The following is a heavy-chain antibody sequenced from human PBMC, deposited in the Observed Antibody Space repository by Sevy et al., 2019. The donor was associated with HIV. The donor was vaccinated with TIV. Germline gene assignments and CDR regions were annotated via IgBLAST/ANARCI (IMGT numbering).Heavy chain of an antibody. CDR1: GFTFSSYA. Sequence: GGSLRLSCAASGFTFSSYAMGWVRQAPGKGLEWVSVIIASGTTYYTDSVKGRFTISRDNSKNMMYLQMNSLRAEDTAIYYCAREDGRAVAGTGPFDYWGQGTLVTVSS. CDR2: IIASGTT. D-gene: IGHD6-19*01. V-gene: IGHV3-23*01. J-gene: IGHJ4*02. CDR3: AREDGRAVAGTGPFDY.